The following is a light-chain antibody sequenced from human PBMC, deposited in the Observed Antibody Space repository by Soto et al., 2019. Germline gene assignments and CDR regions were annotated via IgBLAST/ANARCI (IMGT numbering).Light chain of an antibody. CDR3: QQYNNLPYT. V-gene: IGKV3-15*01. Sequence: EIVMTQSPATLSVSPGERATLSCRASQSVSSNLAWYQQKPGPAPRLLIYGASTRATGIPARFSGSGSGTEFTLTISSLQSEEFAVYYCQQYNNLPYTFGQGTKLEIK. J-gene: IGKJ2*01. CDR2: GAS. CDR1: QSVSSN.